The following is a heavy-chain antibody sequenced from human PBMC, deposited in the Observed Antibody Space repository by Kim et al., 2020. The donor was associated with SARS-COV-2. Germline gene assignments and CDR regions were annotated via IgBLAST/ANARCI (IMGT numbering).Heavy chain of an antibody. V-gene: IGHV3-7*01. J-gene: IGHJ4*02. Sequence: DSVKGRFTISRDNAKNSLYLQMNSLRAEDTAVYYCARDTLRWRDGYNEDYWGQGTLVTVSS. D-gene: IGHD5-12*01. CDR3: ARDTLRWRDGYNEDY.